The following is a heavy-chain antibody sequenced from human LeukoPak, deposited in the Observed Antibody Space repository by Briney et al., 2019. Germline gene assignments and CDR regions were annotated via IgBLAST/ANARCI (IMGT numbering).Heavy chain of an antibody. J-gene: IGHJ4*02. D-gene: IGHD3-16*01. Sequence: SQTLSLTCAISGDSVSSNSGAWNWLRQSPSRGLEWLGRTYYRSKWYNEYAVSVKGRITTNPDTSKNHFSLQLSPVTPEDTALYYCARTPDSWGTMDSWGQGTLVTVSS. V-gene: IGHV6-1*01. CDR3: ARTPDSWGTMDS. CDR2: TYYRSKWYN. CDR1: GDSVSSNSGA.